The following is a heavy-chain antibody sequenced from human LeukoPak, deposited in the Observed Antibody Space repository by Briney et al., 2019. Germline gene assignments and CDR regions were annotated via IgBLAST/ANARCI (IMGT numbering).Heavy chain of an antibody. Sequence: GGSLRLSCAASGFTFSSYAMTWVRQAPGKGLEWVANIYQDGSEKYYVDSVRGRFTISRDNAKNTLYLQMNSLRAEDTAVYFCASERPSSSWYDYWGQGTLVTVSS. J-gene: IGHJ4*02. D-gene: IGHD6-13*01. CDR2: IYQDGSEK. CDR3: ASERPSSSWYDY. CDR1: GFTFSSYA. V-gene: IGHV3-7*01.